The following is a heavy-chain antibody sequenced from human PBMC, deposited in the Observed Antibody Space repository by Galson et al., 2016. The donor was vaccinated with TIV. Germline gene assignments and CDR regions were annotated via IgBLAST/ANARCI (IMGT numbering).Heavy chain of an antibody. J-gene: IGHJ4*02. CDR2: IWYDGSIK. CDR1: GFIFSYYA. D-gene: IGHD3-22*01. Sequence: SLRLSCAASGFIFSYYAMHWVRQAPGKGLEWVAVIWYDGSIKYYADSLKDRFTISRDNSKNTVYLQINSLRTEDTAIYYCAKGGIYDSSPYHGFDYWGQGTLVTVSS. CDR3: AKGGIYDSSPYHGFDY. V-gene: IGHV3-30*04.